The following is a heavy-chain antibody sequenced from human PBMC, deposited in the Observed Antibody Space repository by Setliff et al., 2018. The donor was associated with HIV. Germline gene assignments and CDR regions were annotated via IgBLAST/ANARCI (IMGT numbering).Heavy chain of an antibody. CDR1: GGSISRYY. CDR2: IYYSGTT. Sequence: KPSETLSLTCTVSGGSISRYYWSWIRQPPGKGMEWIGYIYYSGTTNYNPSLKSRVTISVDTSKNQFSLKLNSLTPADTDVSYCARLGSDYYDSSGYLYYFDYWGQGTRGTVSS. J-gene: IGHJ4*02. V-gene: IGHV4-59*12. D-gene: IGHD3-22*01. CDR3: ARLGSDYYDSSGYLYYFDY.